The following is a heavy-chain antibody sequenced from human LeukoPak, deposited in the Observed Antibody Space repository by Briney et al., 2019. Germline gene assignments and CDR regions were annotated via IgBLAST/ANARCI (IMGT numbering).Heavy chain of an antibody. Sequence: SETLSLTCTVSGGSIGTYYWSWIRQPPGKGLEWIGEINHSGSTNYNPSLKSRVTISVDTSKNQFSLKLSSVTAADTAVYYCARSHDYSYGSNRWFDPWGQGTLVTVSS. V-gene: IGHV4-34*01. D-gene: IGHD5-18*01. J-gene: IGHJ5*02. CDR1: GGSIGTYY. CDR3: ARSHDYSYGSNRWFDP. CDR2: INHSGST.